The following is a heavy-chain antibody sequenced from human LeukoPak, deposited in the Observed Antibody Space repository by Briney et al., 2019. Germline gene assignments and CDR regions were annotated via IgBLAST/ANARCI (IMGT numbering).Heavy chain of an antibody. CDR2: ISYDGSNK. V-gene: IGHV3-30*03. J-gene: IGHJ4*02. Sequence: GGSLRLSCAASGFTFSSYGMHWVRQAPGKGLEWVAVISYDGSNKYYADSVKGRFTIPRDNSKNTLYLQMNSLRAEDTAVYYCYETSAAGTGYWGQGTLVTVSS. D-gene: IGHD6-13*01. CDR1: GFTFSSYG. CDR3: YETSAAGTGY.